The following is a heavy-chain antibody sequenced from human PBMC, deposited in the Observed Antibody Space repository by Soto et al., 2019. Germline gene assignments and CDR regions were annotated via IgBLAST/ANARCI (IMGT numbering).Heavy chain of an antibody. CDR1: GYTFTSYG. V-gene: IGHV1-18*01. CDR2: ISAYNGNT. Sequence: ASVKVSCKASGYTFTSYGISWVRQAPGQGLEWMGWISAYNGNTIYAQKLQGRVTMTADTSTDTAYMELSSLRSEDTAVYYCATLLFFLVVPAPNWFYSCGQGTLVPGSS. CDR3: ATLLFFLVVPAPNWFYS. D-gene: IGHD2-2*01. J-gene: IGHJ5*01.